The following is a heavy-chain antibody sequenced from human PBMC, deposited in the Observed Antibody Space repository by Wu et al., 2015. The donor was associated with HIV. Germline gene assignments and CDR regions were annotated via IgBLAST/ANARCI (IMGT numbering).Heavy chain of an antibody. CDR2: IIPVFNRI. CDR1: GGTFRGYS. V-gene: IGHV1-69*12. Sequence: QVQLVQSGAEVKEPGSSVKVSCEASGGTFRGYSFSWVRQAPGQGLGWMGGIIPVFNRITYAQEFEGRVTITADESKSTVHMEISSLKHEDTAVYFCARAKNPYSSSWLFASWGQGTLVTVSS. CDR3: ARAKNPYSSSWLFAS. D-gene: IGHD6-13*01. J-gene: IGHJ4*02.